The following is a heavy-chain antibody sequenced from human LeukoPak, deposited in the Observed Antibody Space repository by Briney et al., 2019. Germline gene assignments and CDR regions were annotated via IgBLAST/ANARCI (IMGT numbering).Heavy chain of an antibody. CDR2: IFYSGST. V-gene: IGHV4-39*01. Sequence: SGTLSLTCTVSGGSISSSSYFWGWIRQPPGKGLEWIGSIFYSGSTYYNPSLNSRVTISIDTSKNQLSLRLSSVTAADTAVYYCARQMNTVTADYWGQGTLVTVSS. J-gene: IGHJ4*02. CDR1: GGSISSSSYF. D-gene: IGHD4-17*01. CDR3: ARQMNTVTADY.